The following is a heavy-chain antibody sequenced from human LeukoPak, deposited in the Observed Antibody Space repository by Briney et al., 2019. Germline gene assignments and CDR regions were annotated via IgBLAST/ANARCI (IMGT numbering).Heavy chain of an antibody. Sequence: PSETLSLTCTVSGDSITAYYWNWVRQPPGKGLEWIGYIYYSGSTNYNPSLKSRVTISVDTSKNQFSLKLSSVTAADTAVYYCARDRFLSGTVHNDAFDIWGQGTMVTVSS. CDR3: ARDRFLSGTVHNDAFDI. CDR1: GDSITAYY. V-gene: IGHV4-59*01. D-gene: IGHD1-1*01. CDR2: IYYSGST. J-gene: IGHJ3*02.